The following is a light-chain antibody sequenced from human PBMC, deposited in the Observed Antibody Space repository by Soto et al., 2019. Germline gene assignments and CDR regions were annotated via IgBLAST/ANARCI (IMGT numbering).Light chain of an antibody. CDR2: EAS. V-gene: IGKV2-29*01. Sequence: DIVMTQTPLSLSVTPGQPASISCKSSQSLLHSDGKTYLYWYLQKPGQSPQLLIYEASSRFSGVPDRFSGSGSGTDFSLTISRLEPEDFAVYYCQQYGKSPQITFGQGTRLEIK. CDR1: QSLLHSDGKTY. CDR3: QQYGKSPQIT. J-gene: IGKJ5*01.